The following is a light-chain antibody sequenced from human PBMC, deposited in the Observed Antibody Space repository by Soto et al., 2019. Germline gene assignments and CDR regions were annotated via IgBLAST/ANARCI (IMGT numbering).Light chain of an antibody. CDR2: DTS. Sequence: ETVMTQSPGTLSVSLGERATLSCRASQSVSIHLAWYQQKPGQAPRLLIYDTSTRATGIPARFSGSGSGTDFTLTISRLEPEDFAVYYCQQYGSSPVTFGQGTKVDIK. CDR3: QQYGSSPVT. V-gene: IGKV3-20*01. J-gene: IGKJ1*01. CDR1: QSVSIH.